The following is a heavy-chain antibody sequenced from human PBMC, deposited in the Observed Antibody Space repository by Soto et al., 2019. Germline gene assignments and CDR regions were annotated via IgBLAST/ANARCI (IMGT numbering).Heavy chain of an antibody. D-gene: IGHD2-2*01. CDR1: GYTFNGYY. J-gene: IGHJ3*02. V-gene: IGHV1-2*02. CDR3: ARTSIVVVPAALILDAFDI. CDR2: INANSGNT. Sequence: ASVKVCCKASGYTFNGYYMHWVRQAPGQGLEWMGWINANSGNTNYAQKLQGRVTMTRDTPTSTAYMELRSLRSDDTAVYCCARTSIVVVPAALILDAFDIWGQGTMVTVSS.